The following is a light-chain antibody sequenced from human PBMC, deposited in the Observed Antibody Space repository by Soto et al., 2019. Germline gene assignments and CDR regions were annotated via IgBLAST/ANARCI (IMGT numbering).Light chain of an antibody. Sequence: QLVLTQSSSASASLGSSVKLTCTLSSGHSSYIIAWHQQQPGKAPRYLMKLEGSGSYNKGSGVPDRFSGYSSGDDRYLTISNLQFEDAASYYCETWDSNSPCVVFGGGTKLTVL. CDR1: SGHSSYI. J-gene: IGLJ2*01. V-gene: IGLV4-60*02. CDR2: LEGSGSY. CDR3: ETWDSNSPCVV.